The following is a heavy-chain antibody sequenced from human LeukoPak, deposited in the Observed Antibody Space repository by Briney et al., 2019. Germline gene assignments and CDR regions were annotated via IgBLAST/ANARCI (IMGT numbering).Heavy chain of an antibody. D-gene: IGHD1-26*01. Sequence: GASVKVSCKASGYIFTTYGISWVRQAPGQGLKWMGWISGYNDDTNYAQKLQGRVTMTTDTSTSTAYMELRSLTSDDTAVYYCARDHGFSGGSYFDTFDIWGRGTMVTVSS. CDR2: ISGYNDDT. CDR1: GYIFTTYG. J-gene: IGHJ3*02. V-gene: IGHV1-18*01. CDR3: ARDHGFSGGSYFDTFDI.